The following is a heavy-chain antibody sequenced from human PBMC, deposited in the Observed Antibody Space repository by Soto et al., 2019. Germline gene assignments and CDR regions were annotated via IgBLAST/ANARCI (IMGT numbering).Heavy chain of an antibody. D-gene: IGHD5-18*01. CDR2: TYYRSKWYN. J-gene: IGHJ3*02. V-gene: IGHV6-1*01. CDR1: GDSVSSNSAA. CDR3: ASGEGWLPGAFEI. Sequence: SQTLSLTCAISGDSVSSNSAAWNWIRQSPSRGLEWLGRTYYRSKWYNDYAVSVKSRITIHPDTSKNQFSLQLISVTPEDTAVYYWASGEGWLPGAFEILGQGTMVNVSS.